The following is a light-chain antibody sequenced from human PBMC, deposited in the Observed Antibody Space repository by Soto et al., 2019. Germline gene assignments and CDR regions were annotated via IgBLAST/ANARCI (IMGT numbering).Light chain of an antibody. V-gene: IGKV1-5*03. CDR2: KAS. J-gene: IGKJ1*01. CDR1: QSISSW. CDR3: QQYYAHSST. Sequence: DIQMTQSPSTLSAFVGDRVTITCRASQSISSWLAWYQQKPGKAPNLLISKASSLVSGVPSRFSGSGSGTEFTLTISSLQPDDSASYYCQQYYAHSSTFGQGTNVEIK.